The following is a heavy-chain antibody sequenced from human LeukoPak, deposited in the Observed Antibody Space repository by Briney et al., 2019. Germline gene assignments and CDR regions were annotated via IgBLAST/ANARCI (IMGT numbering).Heavy chain of an antibody. CDR2: ISDSVDTI. CDR1: GFSFNTYS. J-gene: IGHJ3*02. V-gene: IGHV3-48*04. Sequence: GGSLRLSCAASGFSFNTYSMNWVRQAPGKGLEWISYISDSVDTIYSADSVKGRFTISRNNAENSLFLHMSSLRADDTAMYYCAREPTRINLLTYGPWGAYDIWGQGTMVTVSS. D-gene: IGHD1-14*01. CDR3: AREPTRINLLTYGPWGAYDI.